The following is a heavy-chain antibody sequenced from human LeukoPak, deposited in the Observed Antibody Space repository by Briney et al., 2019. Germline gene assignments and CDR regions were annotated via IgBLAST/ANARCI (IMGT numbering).Heavy chain of an antibody. CDR2: IYYSGST. CDR1: GGSVSSGSYY. CDR3: ARVKAVADYFDY. Sequence: PSETLSLTCTVSGGSVSSGSYYWSWIRQPPGKGLEWIGYIYYSGSTNYNPSLKSRVTISVDTSKNQFSQKLSSVTAADSAVYYRARVKAVADYFDYWGQGTLVTVSS. V-gene: IGHV4-61*01. D-gene: IGHD6-19*01. J-gene: IGHJ4*02.